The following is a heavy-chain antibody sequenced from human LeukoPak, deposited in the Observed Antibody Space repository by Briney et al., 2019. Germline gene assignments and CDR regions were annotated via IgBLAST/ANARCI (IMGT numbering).Heavy chain of an antibody. J-gene: IGHJ6*03. CDR1: GGSISSGGYF. V-gene: IGHV4-31*03. Sequence: SETLSLTCTVSGGSISSGGYFWSWIRQHPGKGLEWIAHIYHAGSTHDNTSLRGRVAISLDTSANQFSLRLSSVTAADTAVYFCARATHYSASTGGPYMDVWGQGPRSPSP. CDR3: ARATHYSASTGGPYMDV. CDR2: IYHAGST. D-gene: IGHD3-22*01.